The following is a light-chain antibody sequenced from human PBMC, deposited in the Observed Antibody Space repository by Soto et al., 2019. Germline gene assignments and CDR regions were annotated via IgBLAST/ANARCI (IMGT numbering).Light chain of an antibody. CDR1: QGISSW. V-gene: IGKV1-5*01. CDR3: QQYNSYSWT. J-gene: IGKJ1*01. Sequence: DIQMTQSPSTLSASVGDRVTITCRASQGISSWLAWYQQKPGKAPKLLIYDASSLESGVPSRFSGSGSGTEFTLTISSLQPDDFATYYCQQYNSYSWTFGQGTKVDIK. CDR2: DAS.